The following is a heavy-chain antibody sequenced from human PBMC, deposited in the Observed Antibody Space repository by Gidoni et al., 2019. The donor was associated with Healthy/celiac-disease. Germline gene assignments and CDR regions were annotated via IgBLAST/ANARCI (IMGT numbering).Heavy chain of an antibody. J-gene: IGHJ6*03. D-gene: IGHD3-3*01. CDR2: INPSGGST. Sequence: QVQLVQSGAEVKKPGASVKVSCKASGYTFTSYYMHWVRQAPGQGLEWMGIINPSGGSTSYAQKFQGRVTMTRDTSTSTVYMELSSLRSEDTAVYYCARDPVRSGELSIDSRYYYYMDVWGKGTTVTVSS. CDR3: ARDPVRSGELSIDSRYYYYMDV. CDR1: GYTFTSYY. V-gene: IGHV1-46*01.